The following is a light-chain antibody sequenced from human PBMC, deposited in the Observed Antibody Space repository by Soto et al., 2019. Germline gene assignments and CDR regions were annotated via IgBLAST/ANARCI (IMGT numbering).Light chain of an antibody. J-gene: IGLJ3*02. Sequence: QSALTQPASVSGSPGQSITISCTGTSSDVGGYNYVYWYQQHPGKAPKLMIYDVSNRLSGVSNRFSGSKSGNTASLTISGLQAEDEADYYCSSYTSSSWVFGGGTKLTVL. CDR3: SSYTSSSWV. V-gene: IGLV2-14*01. CDR1: SSDVGGYNY. CDR2: DVS.